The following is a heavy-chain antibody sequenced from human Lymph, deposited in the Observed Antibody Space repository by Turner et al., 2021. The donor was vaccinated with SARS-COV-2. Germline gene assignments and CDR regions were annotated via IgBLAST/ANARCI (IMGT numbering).Heavy chain of an antibody. CDR1: GGSFSGYY. D-gene: IGHD7-27*01. Sequence: QVQLQQWGAVLLKPSETLSLTCAVYGGSFSGYYWSWIRQPPGNGLEWIGEINHSGSTNYKPSLKSRVTIAVDTSKKQFSLKLSSVTAADTAVYYCARVWVRWWYFDLWGRGTLVTVSS. V-gene: IGHV4-34*01. CDR2: INHSGST. J-gene: IGHJ2*01. CDR3: ARVWVRWWYFDL.